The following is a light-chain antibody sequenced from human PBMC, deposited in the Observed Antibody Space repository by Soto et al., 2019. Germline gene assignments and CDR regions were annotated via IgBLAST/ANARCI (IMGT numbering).Light chain of an antibody. CDR2: DNN. J-gene: IGLJ3*02. CDR1: SSKIGSNT. V-gene: IGLV1-44*01. CDR3: AAWHDSRNAWV. Sequence: QAVVTQPPSVSGTPGQRVTISCSGSSSKIGSNTVSWYQHLPGTAPKLLIYDNNRRPSGVPDRFSGSKSGTSASLAISDLHPEDEADYYCAAWHDSRNAWVFGGGTKLTVL.